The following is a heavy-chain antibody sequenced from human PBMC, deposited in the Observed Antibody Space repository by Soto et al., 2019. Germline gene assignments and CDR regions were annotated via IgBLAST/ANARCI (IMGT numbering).Heavy chain of an antibody. CDR1: GASLSSISYY. Sequence: SETLSLTCTVSGASLSSISYYWGWIRQPPGKGLEWVGSIFFTGNIYYNPSLKSRVTISVDTSRNQFSLMVNSVTAADTAVYYCASRHCSGGSCYNLGFGSWRQGALVTVSS. CDR2: IFFTGNI. J-gene: IGHJ5*02. D-gene: IGHD2-15*01. CDR3: ASRHCSGGSCYNLGFGS. V-gene: IGHV4-39*01.